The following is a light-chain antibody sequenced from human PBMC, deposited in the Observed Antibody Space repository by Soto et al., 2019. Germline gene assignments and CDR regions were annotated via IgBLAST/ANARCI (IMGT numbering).Light chain of an antibody. CDR2: GAS. J-gene: IGKJ1*01. CDR3: QQYGSSPPAWT. V-gene: IGKV3-20*01. CDR1: QTVSSSY. Sequence: EIVLTQSPGTLSLSPGERATLSCRASQTVSSSYLAWYQQKPGQAPRLIIYGASSRATGIPDRFSGSGSGTDFTLTISRLEPEDFAVYFCQQYGSSPPAWTLGQGTRVEIK.